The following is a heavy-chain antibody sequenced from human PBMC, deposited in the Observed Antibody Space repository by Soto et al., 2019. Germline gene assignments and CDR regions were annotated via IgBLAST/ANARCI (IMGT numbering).Heavy chain of an antibody. J-gene: IGHJ5*02. V-gene: IGHV1-18*01. D-gene: IGHD3-3*01. Sequence: SVKVSCKASGYTFTSYGISWVRQAPGQGLEWMGWISAYNGNTNYAQRLQGRVTMTTDTSTSTAYMELRSLRSDDTAVYYCARDMAYDFWSGYRGGSWFDPWGQGTLVTVSS. CDR3: ARDMAYDFWSGYRGGSWFDP. CDR1: GYTFTSYG. CDR2: ISAYNGNT.